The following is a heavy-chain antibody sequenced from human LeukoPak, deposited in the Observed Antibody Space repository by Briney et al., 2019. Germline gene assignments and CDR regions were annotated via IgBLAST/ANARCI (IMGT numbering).Heavy chain of an antibody. CDR2: IIPIFGIA. D-gene: IGHD2-15*01. CDR3: ARDQRDIVVDN. Sequence: ASVKVSCKASGGTFSSYAISWLRQAPGQGLEWIGRIIPIFGIANYAQKFQGRVTITADKSTSTAYMELSSLRSEDTAVYYCARDQRDIVVDNWGQGTLVTVSS. CDR1: GGTFSSYA. J-gene: IGHJ4*02. V-gene: IGHV1-69*04.